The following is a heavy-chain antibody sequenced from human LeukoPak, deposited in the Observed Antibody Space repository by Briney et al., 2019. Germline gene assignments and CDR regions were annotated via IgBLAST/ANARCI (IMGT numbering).Heavy chain of an antibody. CDR3: ARSELGYNYYYMDV. Sequence: GASLRLSCAASGFSFSSYGMRWVRQAPGKGLEWVSSISSSSSYIYYADSVKGRFTISRDNAKKSLYLQMNSLRVEDTAVYYCARSELGYNYYYMDVWGKGTTVTISS. CDR2: ISSSSSYI. D-gene: IGHD3-10*01. V-gene: IGHV3-21*01. CDR1: GFSFSSYG. J-gene: IGHJ6*03.